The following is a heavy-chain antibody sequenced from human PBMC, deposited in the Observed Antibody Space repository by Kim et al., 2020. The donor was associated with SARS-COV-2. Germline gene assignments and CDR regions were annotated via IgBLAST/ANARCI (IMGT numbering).Heavy chain of an antibody. CDR2: ISYGGSNK. J-gene: IGHJ6*02. D-gene: IGHD1-26*01. V-gene: IGHV3-30-3*01. CDR3: ARATGGSYYYGMDV. CDR1: GFTFSSYA. Sequence: GGSLRLSCAASGFTFSSYAMHWVRQAPGKGLEWVAVISYGGSNKYYADSVKGRFTISRDNSKNTLYLQMNSLRAEDTAVYYCARATGGSYYYGMDVWGQGTTVTVSS.